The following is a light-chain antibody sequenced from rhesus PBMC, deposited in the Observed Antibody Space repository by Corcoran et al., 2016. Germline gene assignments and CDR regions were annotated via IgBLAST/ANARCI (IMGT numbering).Light chain of an antibody. CDR2: DVN. J-gene: IGLJ6*01. CDR3: CSDRSGDTFV. CDR1: TSDIGGYND. V-gene: IGLV2S9*01. Sequence: QSALTQPPSVSKSLGQSVTISSTGTTSDIGGYNDVSWYQQHPGTAHSLLIYDVNKRPAGVSDHFSGSKSGNTASLTISGLQVEDEADYYCCSDRSGDTFVFGSGTKLTVL.